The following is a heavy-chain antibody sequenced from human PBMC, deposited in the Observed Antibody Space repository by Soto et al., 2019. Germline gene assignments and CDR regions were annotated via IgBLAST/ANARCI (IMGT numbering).Heavy chain of an antibody. D-gene: IGHD3-22*01. CDR1: GYTFTDYA. V-gene: IGHV1-3*01. CDR3: ARGDYYDIHDY. J-gene: IGHJ4*02. CDR2: SNAGNGNT. Sequence: QVQLVQSGAEVKKPGASVKVSCKASGYTFTDYALHWVRQAPGQRLEWMGWSNAGNGNTKCSQKFQGRVTITRDTSASTAYMELSSLKSEDTAVYYCARGDYYDIHDYWGQGTLVTVSS.